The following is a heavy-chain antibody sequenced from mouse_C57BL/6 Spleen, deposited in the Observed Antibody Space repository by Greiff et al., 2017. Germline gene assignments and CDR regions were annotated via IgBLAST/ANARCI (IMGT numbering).Heavy chain of an antibody. CDR3: ARPPQAIALDY. D-gene: IGHD3-2*02. CDR2: ISSGSSTI. J-gene: IGHJ4*01. V-gene: IGHV5-17*01. CDR1: GFTFSDYG. Sequence: DVMLVESGGGLVKPGGSLKLSCAASGFTFSDYGMHWVRQAPEKGLEWVAYISSGSSTIYYADTVKGRFTISRDNAKNTLFLQMTSLRSEDTAMYYCARPPQAIALDYWGQGTSVAVSS.